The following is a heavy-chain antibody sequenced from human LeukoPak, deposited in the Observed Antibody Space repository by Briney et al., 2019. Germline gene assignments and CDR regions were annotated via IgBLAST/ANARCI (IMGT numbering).Heavy chain of an antibody. CDR3: ARQGMNTAIFDY. D-gene: IGHD4-17*01. J-gene: IGHJ4*02. CDR2: IYYSGST. V-gene: IGHV4-59*08. Sequence: SETLSLTCTVSGGSISTSYWSWIRQPPGKGLEWIGCIYYSGSTNYNPSLKSRVTISVDTSKNQFSLKLSSVTAADTAVYYCARQGMNTAIFDYWGQGTLVTVSS. CDR1: GGSISTSY.